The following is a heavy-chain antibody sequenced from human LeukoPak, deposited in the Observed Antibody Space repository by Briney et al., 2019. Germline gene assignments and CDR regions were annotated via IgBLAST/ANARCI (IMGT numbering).Heavy chain of an antibody. Sequence: GRSLRLSCAASGFTFSSYAMHWVRQAPGKGLEWVAVISYDGSNKYYANSVKGRFTISRDNSKNTLYLQMDSLRAEDTAVYYCARDPAEDSSGLSGYWGQGTLVTVSS. CDR2: ISYDGSNK. J-gene: IGHJ4*02. D-gene: IGHD6-19*01. CDR1: GFTFSSYA. V-gene: IGHV3-30*04. CDR3: ARDPAEDSSGLSGY.